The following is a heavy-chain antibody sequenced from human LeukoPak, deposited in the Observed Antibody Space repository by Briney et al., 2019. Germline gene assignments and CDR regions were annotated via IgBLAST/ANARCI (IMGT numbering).Heavy chain of an antibody. Sequence: SETLSLTCTVSGGSISSYYWSWIRQPPGKGLEWIGYIYYSGSTNYNPSLKSRVTISVDTSKNQFSLKLSSVTAADTAVYYCARVKYYDFWSGTPPTPVGFDYWGQGTLVTVSS. D-gene: IGHD3-3*01. J-gene: IGHJ4*02. V-gene: IGHV4-59*01. CDR1: GGSISSYY. CDR3: ARVKYYDFWSGTPPTPVGFDY. CDR2: IYYSGST.